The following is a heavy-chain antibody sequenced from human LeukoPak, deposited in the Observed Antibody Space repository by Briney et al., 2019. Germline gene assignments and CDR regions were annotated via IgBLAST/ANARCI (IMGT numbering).Heavy chain of an antibody. Sequence: GESLRLSCVASGFIFSDFWMSWVRQAPGKGLEWVANIKQDGSDTYYADSVKGRFIISRDNAKKSLYLQMSSLRDEDTAVYYCATQSYALFHYWGQGTLVTVSS. J-gene: IGHJ4*02. CDR1: GFIFSDFW. D-gene: IGHD2-2*01. CDR3: ATQSYALFHY. V-gene: IGHV3-7*03. CDR2: IKQDGSDT.